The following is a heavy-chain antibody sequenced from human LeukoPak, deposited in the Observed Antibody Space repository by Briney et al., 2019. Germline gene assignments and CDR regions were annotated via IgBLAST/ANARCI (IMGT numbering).Heavy chain of an antibody. D-gene: IGHD3-22*01. V-gene: IGHV4-61*09. CDR1: GGSVSSGTYY. Sequence: PSETLSLTCSVSGGSVSSGTYYWSWIRQSAGKGLEWIGHISTSGNTNYNPSVRSRVTISLDTSKNQFSLKLTSATAADTALYYCARGEGYYFDTEDYWGQGTLVTVSS. J-gene: IGHJ4*02. CDR2: ISTSGNT. CDR3: ARGEGYYFDTEDY.